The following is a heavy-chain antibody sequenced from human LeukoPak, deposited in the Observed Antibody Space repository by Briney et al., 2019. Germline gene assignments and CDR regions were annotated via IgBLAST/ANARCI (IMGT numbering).Heavy chain of an antibody. D-gene: IGHD3-22*01. Sequence: PGGSLRLSCAASGFTFSSYGMHWVRQAPGRGLEWVAFIRYDGSNKYYADSVKGRFTISRDNSKNTLYLQMNSLRAEDTAVYYRAKDSYYYDSSGYYYDYWGQGTLVTVSS. CDR3: AKDSYYYDSSGYYYDY. J-gene: IGHJ4*02. CDR1: GFTFSSYG. CDR2: IRYDGSNK. V-gene: IGHV3-30*02.